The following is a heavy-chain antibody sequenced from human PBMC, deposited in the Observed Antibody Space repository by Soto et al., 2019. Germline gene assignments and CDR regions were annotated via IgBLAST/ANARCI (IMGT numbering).Heavy chain of an antibody. Sequence: ASVKVSCKASGYSFTDYHIHWVRQAPGQGLEWLGRINPKSGGTSTAQKFQGWVTMTTDTSISTASMELTRLTSDDTAIYYCARHRANNVAVAALYYGMDVWGQGTTVTVSS. CDR2: INPKSGGT. D-gene: IGHD6-19*01. CDR3: ARHRANNVAVAALYYGMDV. V-gene: IGHV1-2*04. CDR1: GYSFTDYH. J-gene: IGHJ6*02.